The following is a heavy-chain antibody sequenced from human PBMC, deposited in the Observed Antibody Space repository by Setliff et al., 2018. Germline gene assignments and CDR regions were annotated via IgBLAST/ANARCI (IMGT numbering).Heavy chain of an antibody. CDR2: INHSGST. CDR3: ARVPRFTDTSNACDI. V-gene: IGHV4-34*01. J-gene: IGHJ3*02. CDR1: GGSFSGYY. Sequence: SETLSLTCAVYGGSFSGYYWSWIRQPPGKGLEWIGEINHSGSTNYNPSLKSGVTISVDTSKNQFSLKLSSVTAADAAVYYCARVPRFTDTSNACDIWGQGTMVTVSS. D-gene: IGHD5-18*01.